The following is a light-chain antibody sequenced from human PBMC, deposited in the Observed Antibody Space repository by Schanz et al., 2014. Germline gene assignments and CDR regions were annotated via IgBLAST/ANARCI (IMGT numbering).Light chain of an antibody. CDR1: QSISSW. V-gene: IGKV1-39*01. CDR2: EAS. CDR3: QQSYSTPIT. J-gene: IGKJ4*01. Sequence: DIQLTQSPSTLSASVGDRVTITCRASQSISSWLAWYQQAPGKAPKLLISEASILESGVPSRFSGTGSGTDFTLTISSLQPEDFATYYCQQSYSTPITFGGGTKVEIK.